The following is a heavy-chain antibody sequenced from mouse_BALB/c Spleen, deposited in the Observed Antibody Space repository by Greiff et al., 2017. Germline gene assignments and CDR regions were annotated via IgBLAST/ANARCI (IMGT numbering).Heavy chain of an antibody. V-gene: IGHV3-8*02. CDR3: ARREYGYYYAMDY. CDR2: ISYSGST. D-gene: IGHD2-10*02. J-gene: IGHJ4*01. CDR1: GDSITSGY. Sequence: VQLKESGPSLVKPSQTLSLTCSVTGDSITSGYWNWIRKFPGNKLEYMGYISYSGSTYYNPSLKSRISITRDTSKNQYYLQLNSVTTEDTATYYCARREYGYYYAMDYWGQGTSVTVSS.